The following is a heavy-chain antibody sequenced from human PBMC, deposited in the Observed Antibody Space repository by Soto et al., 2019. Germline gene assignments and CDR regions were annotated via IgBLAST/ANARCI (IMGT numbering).Heavy chain of an antibody. CDR2: MNPNSGNT. CDR1: GYTFTSYD. Sequence: ASVKVSCKASGYTFTSYDINWVRQATGQGLEWKGWMNPNSGNTGYAQKFQGRVTMTRNTSISTAYMELSSLRSEDTALYYCARGYYDILTGYSYNWFDPWGQGTLVTVSS. V-gene: IGHV1-8*01. J-gene: IGHJ5*02. CDR3: ARGYYDILTGYSYNWFDP. D-gene: IGHD3-9*01.